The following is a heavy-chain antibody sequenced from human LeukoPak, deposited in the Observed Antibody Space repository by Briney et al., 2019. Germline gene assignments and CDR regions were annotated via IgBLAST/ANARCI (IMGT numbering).Heavy chain of an antibody. Sequence: ASVKVSCKTSGYSFTGYYIHWVRQAPGQGLEWMGRIIPNSVDTKYAQKFQGRVVMSTDTSITTAYMYLSGLTSDDTAVYYCARDPLMGSELRGLYSWGQGTLVTVSS. CDR2: IIPNSVDT. V-gene: IGHV1-2*06. CDR1: GYSFTGYY. CDR3: ARDPLMGSELRGLYS. J-gene: IGHJ4*02. D-gene: IGHD1-14*01.